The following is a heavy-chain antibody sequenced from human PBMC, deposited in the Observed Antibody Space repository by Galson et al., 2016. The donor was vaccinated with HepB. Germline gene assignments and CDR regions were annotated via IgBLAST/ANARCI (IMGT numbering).Heavy chain of an antibody. D-gene: IGHD4-11*01. J-gene: IGHJ6*02. CDR2: ITPLFRTP. CDR1: GGTFSTTA. Sequence: SVKVSCKASGGTFSTTAITWVRQAPGQGLEWMGGITPLFRTPNYAQRFQGRLTITADESTNTVHTELSGPRSDDTAVYYCARPSATFDNNFRQYFNAMDVWGQGTTVTVSS. V-gene: IGHV1-69*13. CDR3: ARPSATFDNNFRQYFNAMDV.